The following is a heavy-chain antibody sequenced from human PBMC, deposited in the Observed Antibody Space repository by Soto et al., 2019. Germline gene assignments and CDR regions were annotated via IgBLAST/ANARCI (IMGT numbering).Heavy chain of an antibody. CDR2: INHSGST. CDR1: GGSFSGYY. D-gene: IGHD6-13*01. Sequence: QVQLQQWGAGLLKPSETLSLTCAVYGGSFSGYYWSWIRQPPGKGLEWIGEINHSGSTNYNPSLKSRVTLSVDTSKNQFSLKLSSVTAADTAVYYCARGVAAAGRPYYFDYWGQGTLVTVSS. J-gene: IGHJ4*02. CDR3: ARGVAAAGRPYYFDY. V-gene: IGHV4-34*01.